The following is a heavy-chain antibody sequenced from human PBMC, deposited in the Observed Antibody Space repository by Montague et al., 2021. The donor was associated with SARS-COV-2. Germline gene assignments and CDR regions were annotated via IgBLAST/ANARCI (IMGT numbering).Heavy chain of an antibody. CDR1: SGSINSSLYY. V-gene: IGHV4-39*01. CDR2: IYYSGTT. Sequence: SETLSLTCTVSSGSINSSLYYWGWVRQPPGKGLEWIGAIYYSGTTYYSLSLKSRVTISVDTSKNQFSLKVNSATAADTAVYYCDAMVAYGWFDPWGQGLLVTVSS. J-gene: IGHJ5*02. CDR3: DAMVAYGWFDP. D-gene: IGHD2-8*01.